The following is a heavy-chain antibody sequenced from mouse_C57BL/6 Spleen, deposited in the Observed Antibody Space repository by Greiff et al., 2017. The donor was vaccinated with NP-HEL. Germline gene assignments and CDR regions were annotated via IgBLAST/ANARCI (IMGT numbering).Heavy chain of an antibody. CDR2: ISSGSSTI. J-gene: IGHJ2*01. CDR3: ARQLGRGFDY. D-gene: IGHD4-1*02. V-gene: IGHV5-17*01. CDR1: GFTFSDYG. Sequence: DVKLVESGGGLVKPGGSLKLSCAASGFTFSDYGMHWVRQAPEKGLEWVAYISSGSSTIYYADTVKGRFTISRDNAKNTLFLQMTSLRSEDTAMYYCARQLGRGFDYWGQGTTLTVSS.